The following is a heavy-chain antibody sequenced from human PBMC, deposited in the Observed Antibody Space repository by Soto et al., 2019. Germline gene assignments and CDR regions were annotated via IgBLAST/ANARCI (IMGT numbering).Heavy chain of an antibody. V-gene: IGHV3-30-3*01. CDR3: ARDRMRYFDY. CDR2: ISYDGSNK. CDR1: GFTFSSYA. Sequence: QVQLVESGGGVVQPGRSLRLSCAASGFTFSSYAMHWVRQAPGKGLEWVAVISYDGSNKYYADSVKGRFTISRDNSKNTLYLQMNSLRAEDTAVYYGARDRMRYFDYWGQGTLVTVSS. J-gene: IGHJ4*02.